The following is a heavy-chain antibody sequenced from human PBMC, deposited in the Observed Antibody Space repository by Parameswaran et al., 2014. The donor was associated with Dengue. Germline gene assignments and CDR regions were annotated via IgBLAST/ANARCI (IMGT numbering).Heavy chain of an antibody. V-gene: IGHV4-30-2*01. D-gene: IGHD3-10*01. J-gene: IGHJ6*02. CDR2: IYHSGST. CDR3: ARAGVRGDYGYGMDV. Sequence: RWIRQPPGKGLEWIGYIYHSGSTYYNPSLKSRVTISVDRSKNQFSLKLSSVTAADTAVYYCARAGVRGDYGYGMDVWGQGTTVTVSS.